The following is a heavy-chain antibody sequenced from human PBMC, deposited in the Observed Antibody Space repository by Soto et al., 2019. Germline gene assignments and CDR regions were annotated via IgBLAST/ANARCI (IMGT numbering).Heavy chain of an antibody. CDR1: GFTFTSYA. J-gene: IGHJ4*02. D-gene: IGHD2-21*02. CDR3: ARGGGIVVVTAPYDH. V-gene: IGHV1-18*01. Sequence: ASVKVSCKASGFTFTSYAISWVRQAPGQGLEWMGWISAYNDNTNYAQKLQGRVTMTTDTSTSTAYMELRSLRSDDTAVYYCARGGGIVVVTAPYDHWGQGSLVTVSS. CDR2: ISAYNDNT.